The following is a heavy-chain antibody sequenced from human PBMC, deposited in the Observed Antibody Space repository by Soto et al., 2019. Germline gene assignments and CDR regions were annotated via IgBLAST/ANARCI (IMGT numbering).Heavy chain of an antibody. Sequence: QVQLVESGGGVVQPGRSLRLSCAASGFPFSKYGMHWVRQAPGKGLEWVAIIGYDGSKKYYGDSVKGRFTISRDNSKDTLFLQMNSLRADDTAMYYCARLGGSGGDSIEHWGQGTLVTVSS. D-gene: IGHD3-10*01. CDR1: GFPFSKYG. J-gene: IGHJ4*02. V-gene: IGHV3-33*01. CDR2: IGYDGSKK. CDR3: ARLGGSGGDSIEH.